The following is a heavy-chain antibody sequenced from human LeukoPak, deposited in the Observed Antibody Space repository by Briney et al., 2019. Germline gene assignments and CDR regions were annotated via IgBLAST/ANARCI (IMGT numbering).Heavy chain of an antibody. D-gene: IGHD4-17*01. Sequence: GGSLRLSCAASGFTFSNYWMNWVRQAPGKGLEWVANIKQDGNEKYYVDSVKGRFTISRDNAKNSLYLQMNSLRAEDTAVYYCARDGYYGDYAYFDYWGQGTLVTVSS. J-gene: IGHJ4*02. V-gene: IGHV3-7*03. CDR2: IKQDGNEK. CDR1: GFTFSNYW. CDR3: ARDGYYGDYAYFDY.